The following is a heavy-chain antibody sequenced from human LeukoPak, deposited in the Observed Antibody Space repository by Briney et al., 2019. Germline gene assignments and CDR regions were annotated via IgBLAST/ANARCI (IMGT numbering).Heavy chain of an antibody. CDR2: XXQDGSEK. CDR3: ARESSGYSYGTYYFDY. D-gene: IGHD5-18*01. CDR1: GFTFSSHW. J-gene: IGHJ4*02. Sequence: PGGSLRLSCAASGFTFSSHWMSXXXXXXXXXXXXXXXXXQDGSEKYYVDSVKGRFTISRDNAKNSLYLQMNSLRAEDTAVYYCARESSGYSYGTYYFDYWGQGTLVTVSS. V-gene: IGHV3-7*01.